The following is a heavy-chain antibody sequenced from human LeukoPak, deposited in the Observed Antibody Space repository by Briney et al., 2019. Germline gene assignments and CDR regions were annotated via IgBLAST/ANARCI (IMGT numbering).Heavy chain of an antibody. J-gene: IGHJ3*02. V-gene: IGHV3-11*01. D-gene: IGHD3-22*01. CDR3: ARDHHRRLYDSQARDTFDI. CDR1: VFTFSDYY. Sequence: GGSLRLSCAASVFTFSDYYMSWTRQAPGKGLEWVSYISSSGSTIYYADSVKGRFTISRDNAKNSLYLQMNSLRAEDTAVYYCARDHHRRLYDSQARDTFDIWGQGTLVTVSS. CDR2: ISSSGSTI.